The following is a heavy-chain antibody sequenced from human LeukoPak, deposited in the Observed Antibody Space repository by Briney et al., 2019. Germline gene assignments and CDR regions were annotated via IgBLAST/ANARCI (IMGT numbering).Heavy chain of an antibody. V-gene: IGHV4-34*01. CDR3: XXXXXXTVTMSYFDY. D-gene: IGHD4-17*01. Sequence: SETLSLTCAVYGGSFSGYYWSWIRQPPGKGLEWIGEINHSGSTNYNPSLKSRVTISVDTSKNQFSLKLSSVTATDTAVYYCXXXXXXTVTMSYFDYWGQGTLVTVSS. CDR1: GGSFSGYY. J-gene: IGHJ4*02. CDR2: INHSGST.